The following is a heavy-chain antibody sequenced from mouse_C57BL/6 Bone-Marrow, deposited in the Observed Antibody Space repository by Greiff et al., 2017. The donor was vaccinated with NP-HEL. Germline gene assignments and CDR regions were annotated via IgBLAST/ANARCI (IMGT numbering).Heavy chain of an antibody. J-gene: IGHJ2*01. CDR3: ARHAPYYNSSSAPFDY. V-gene: IGHV5-6*01. Sequence: EVKLVESGGDLVKPGGSLKLSCAASGFTFSSYGMSWVRQTPDKRLEWVATISSGGSYTYYPDSVKGRFTISRDNDTNTMSLQMSSLKSEDTAMYYCARHAPYYNSSSAPFDYWGQGTTLTVSS. CDR1: GFTFSSYG. D-gene: IGHD1-1*01. CDR2: ISSGGSYT.